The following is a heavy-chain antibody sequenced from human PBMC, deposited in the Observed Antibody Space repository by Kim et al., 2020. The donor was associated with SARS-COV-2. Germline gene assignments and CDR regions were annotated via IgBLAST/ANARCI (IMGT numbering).Heavy chain of an antibody. V-gene: IGHV3-7*01. Sequence: GGSLRLSCAASGFSLGDYWMNWVRQAPGKGLEWVANIKQDGTDKHYVDSVKGRFTISRDNAKNSLYLQMNSLRAEDMAVYYCARWTSTSYYWGQGTLVTV. CDR3: ARWTSTSYY. J-gene: IGHJ4*02. CDR2: IKQDGTDK. D-gene: IGHD2-2*01. CDR1: GFSLGDYW.